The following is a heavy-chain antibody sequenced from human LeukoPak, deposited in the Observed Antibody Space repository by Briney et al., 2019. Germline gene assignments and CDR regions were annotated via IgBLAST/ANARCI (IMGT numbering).Heavy chain of an antibody. J-gene: IGHJ4*02. CDR2: THISGTT. D-gene: IGHD2-2*01. Sequence: SETLSLTCTVSGGSISSYYWSWIRQPAGKGLEWIGRTHISGTTNYNPSLKGRVTMSVDSSKNQISLKLTSVTAADTAVYYCARGEGSRYPFDYWGQGTLVTVSS. CDR1: GGSISSYY. V-gene: IGHV4-4*07. CDR3: ARGEGSRYPFDY.